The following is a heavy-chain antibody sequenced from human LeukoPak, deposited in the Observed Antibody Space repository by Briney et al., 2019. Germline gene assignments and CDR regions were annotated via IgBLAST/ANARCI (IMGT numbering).Heavy chain of an antibody. J-gene: IGHJ4*02. CDR2: TSSSDAGT. Sequence: GGSLRLSCAASGFTLSSYAMSWVRQAPGKGLEWVSATSSSDAGTYYADSVRGRFTISRDNSKNTLYLQMNSLRAGDTAVYYCAKVGTVYFPLDFWGQGTLVTVSS. V-gene: IGHV3-23*01. CDR3: AKVGTVYFPLDF. CDR1: GFTLSSYA. D-gene: IGHD2/OR15-2a*01.